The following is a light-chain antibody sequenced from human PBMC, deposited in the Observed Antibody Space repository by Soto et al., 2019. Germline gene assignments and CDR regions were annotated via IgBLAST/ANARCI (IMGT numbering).Light chain of an antibody. Sequence: EMVMTQSPATLSVSPGERATLSCRASQNLSRNLAWYQQQPGQAPRLLIFYASTRATGIPARFSGSGSGTAFTLTISSLQSEDFAVYYGQQYDNWPHTFGQGTKLEIK. CDR3: QQYDNWPHT. J-gene: IGKJ2*01. CDR2: YAS. V-gene: IGKV3-15*01. CDR1: QNLSRN.